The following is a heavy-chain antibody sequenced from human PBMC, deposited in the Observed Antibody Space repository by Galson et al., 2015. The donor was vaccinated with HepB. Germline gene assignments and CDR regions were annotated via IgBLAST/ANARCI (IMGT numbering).Heavy chain of an antibody. V-gene: IGHV5-51*01. CDR3: ASSLATTLYFDY. J-gene: IGHJ4*02. D-gene: IGHD1-1*01. CDR2: IFPDDSDT. Sequence: QSGAEVKKPGESLKISCKGSAYNFANYRIGWVRQMPGKGLEWMGIIFPDDSDTRYSPSFRGQVTIPADKSINTAYLQWSRLKASDTAIYYCASSLATTLYFDYWGQGTLVTVSS. CDR1: AYNFANYR.